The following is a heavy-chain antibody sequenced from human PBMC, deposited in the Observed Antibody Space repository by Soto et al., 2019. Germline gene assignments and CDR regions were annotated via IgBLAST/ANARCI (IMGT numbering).Heavy chain of an antibody. CDR1: GGSISSGDYY. CDR2: IYYSGST. V-gene: IGHV4-30-4*01. D-gene: IGHD3-16*02. Sequence: SETLSLTCTVSGGSISSGDYYWSWIRQPPGKGLEWIGYIYYSGSTYYNPSLKSRVTISVDTSKNQFSLKLSSVTAADTAVYYCARDAGIMITFGGVIVPSYFDYWGQGTLVTVSS. J-gene: IGHJ4*02. CDR3: ARDAGIMITFGGVIVPSYFDY.